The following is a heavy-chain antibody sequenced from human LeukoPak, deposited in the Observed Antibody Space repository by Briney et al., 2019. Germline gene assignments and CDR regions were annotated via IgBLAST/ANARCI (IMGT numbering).Heavy chain of an antibody. CDR3: ARWNYYFDY. CDR2: SGTSGDT. D-gene: IGHD1-7*01. Sequence: GGSLRLSCAASGFTFSSYVMTWVRQAPGKGLEWVSSSGTSGDTYYADSVKGRFTISRDNSKNTLYLQMNSLRAEDTAVNYCARWNYYFDYWGQGTLVTVSS. V-gene: IGHV3-23*01. J-gene: IGHJ4*02. CDR1: GFTFSSYV.